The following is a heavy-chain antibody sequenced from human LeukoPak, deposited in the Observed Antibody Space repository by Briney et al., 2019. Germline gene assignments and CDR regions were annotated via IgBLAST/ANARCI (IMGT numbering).Heavy chain of an antibody. Sequence: GGSLRLSCAASGFTFIRYWMHWFRQAPGKGLEWVSRINNDGSSASYADSVKGRFTISRANAKNTLYLQMSSLRAEDTAIYYCAKDLRYSSGWYGLFDYWGQGTLVTVSS. CDR2: INNDGSSA. D-gene: IGHD6-19*01. CDR1: GFTFIRYW. J-gene: IGHJ4*02. V-gene: IGHV3-74*01. CDR3: AKDLRYSSGWYGLFDY.